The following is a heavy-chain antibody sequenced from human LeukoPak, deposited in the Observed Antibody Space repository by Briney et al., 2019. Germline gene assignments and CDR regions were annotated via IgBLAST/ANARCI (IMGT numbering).Heavy chain of an antibody. CDR2: ISSDGSNK. V-gene: IGHV3-30*18. CDR1: GFTFSSSG. J-gene: IGHJ4*02. D-gene: IGHD6-19*01. CDR3: AKDFISGSAH. Sequence: GGSLRLSCAASGFTFSSSGMHWVRQAPGKGLEWVAVISSDGSNKYYADSVKGRFTISRDDSRNTLYLQMNSLRAEDTAVYFCAKDFISGSAHWGQGALVTVSS.